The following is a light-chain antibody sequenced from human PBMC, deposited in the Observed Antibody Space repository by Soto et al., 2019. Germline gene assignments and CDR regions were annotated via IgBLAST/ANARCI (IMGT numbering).Light chain of an antibody. CDR3: QQYGSAFT. V-gene: IGKV3-20*01. Sequence: EIVLTQSPGTLSLSPGERATLSCRASQSVSSSYLAWYQQKPGQAPRLLIYGASSRATGIPDRFSGSGSGKYFTLTISRLEPEDFAVYYCQQYGSAFTFGPGTKVDIK. J-gene: IGKJ3*01. CDR1: QSVSSSY. CDR2: GAS.